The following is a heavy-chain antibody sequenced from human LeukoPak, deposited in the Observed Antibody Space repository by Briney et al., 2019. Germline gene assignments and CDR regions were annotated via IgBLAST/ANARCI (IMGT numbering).Heavy chain of an antibody. J-gene: IGHJ4*02. Sequence: GGSLTLSCAASGFTFSGYGMHWVGQAPGKGLEWVAVISYDGSEKDYADSMKCRFTISRDNSKNTLCLQMNSLRGEDTAVYYCAKTEAGGAFDYWGQGTLVADPS. CDR3: AKTEAGGAFDY. D-gene: IGHD1-26*01. CDR1: GFTFSGYG. V-gene: IGHV3-30*18. CDR2: ISYDGSEK.